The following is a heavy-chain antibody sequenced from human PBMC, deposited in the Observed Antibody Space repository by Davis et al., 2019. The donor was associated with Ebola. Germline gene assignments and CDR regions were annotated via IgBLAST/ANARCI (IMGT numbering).Heavy chain of an antibody. V-gene: IGHV1-18*01. Sequence: AASVKVSCKASGYPFTSYRISWVRQAPGQGLEWMGWISAYNGNTNYAQKLQGRVTMTTDTSTSTAYMELSSLRSEDTAVYYCARENVAVAGTPFDYWGQGTLVTVSS. J-gene: IGHJ4*02. CDR3: ARENVAVAGTPFDY. CDR1: GYPFTSYR. CDR2: ISAYNGNT. D-gene: IGHD6-19*01.